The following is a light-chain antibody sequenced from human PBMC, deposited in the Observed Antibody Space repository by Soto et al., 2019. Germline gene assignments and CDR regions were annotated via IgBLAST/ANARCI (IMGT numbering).Light chain of an antibody. CDR2: EVK. V-gene: IGLV2-18*02. CDR1: SRDIGSYDR. J-gene: IGLJ3*02. Sequence: QSALTQPPSVSGSPGQSVTISCTGASRDIGSYDRVSWYQQSPGTAPKLLVYEVKKRPSGVPDRFSGSKSGNTASLTISGLQAEDEADYYCSSFTTSNTWVFGGGTKLTVL. CDR3: SSFTTSNTWV.